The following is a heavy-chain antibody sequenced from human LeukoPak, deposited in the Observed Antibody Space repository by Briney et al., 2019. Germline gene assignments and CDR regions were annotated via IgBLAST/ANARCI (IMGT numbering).Heavy chain of an antibody. D-gene: IGHD3-22*01. Sequence: PGGSLRLSCAVSGFTFGTYAMSWVRQAPGKGLEWVSAISGSGGSTYYADSVKGRFTISRDNSKNTLYLQMNSLRAEDTAVYYCAKERDSRGYFDYWGQGTLVTVSS. J-gene: IGHJ4*02. CDR2: ISGSGGST. V-gene: IGHV3-23*01. CDR3: AKERDSRGYFDY. CDR1: GFTFGTYA.